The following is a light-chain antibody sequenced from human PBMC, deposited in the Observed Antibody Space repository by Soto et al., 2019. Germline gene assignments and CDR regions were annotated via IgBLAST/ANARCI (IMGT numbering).Light chain of an antibody. V-gene: IGKV3-15*01. J-gene: IGKJ4*01. CDR1: QSVNSN. CDR2: GAS. Sequence: EIVMTQSPATLSVSPGERATLSCRASQSVNSNLAWYQQKPGQAPRLLIYGASTRATGIPARFSGSGSGTEFTLTISSLQSEDFAVYYCQQYNNWPLTFGGGTKVGIK. CDR3: QQYNNWPLT.